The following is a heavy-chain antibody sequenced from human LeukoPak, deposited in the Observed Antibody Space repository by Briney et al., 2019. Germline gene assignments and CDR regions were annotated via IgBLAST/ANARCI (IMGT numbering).Heavy chain of an antibody. CDR2: MNPNSGNT. V-gene: IGHV1-8*03. D-gene: IGHD3-22*01. Sequence: ASVKVSCKASGYTFTSYDINWVRQATGQGLEWMGWMNPNSGNTGYAQKFQGRVTLTRNTSISTAYMELSSLRSEDTAVYYCARRITQYYYDSSGYYYVNYYYMDVWGKGTTVTVSS. CDR1: GYTFTSYD. CDR3: ARRITQYYYDSSGYYYVNYYYMDV. J-gene: IGHJ6*03.